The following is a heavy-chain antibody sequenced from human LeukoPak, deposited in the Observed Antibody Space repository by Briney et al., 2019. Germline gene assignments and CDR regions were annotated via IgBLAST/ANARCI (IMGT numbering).Heavy chain of an antibody. CDR3: ARRYDNSSGYYSLDY. D-gene: IGHD3-22*01. V-gene: IGHV3-23*01. J-gene: IGHJ4*02. CDR2: ISGSGDST. Sequence: PGGSLRLSRTASGFTFDSYPMTWVRQAPGEGLEWVSTISGSGDSTYYADSVKGRFTISRDHSKNTLYLQMNSLRAEDTAVYYCARRYDNSSGYYSLDYWGQGTLVTVSS. CDR1: GFTFDSYP.